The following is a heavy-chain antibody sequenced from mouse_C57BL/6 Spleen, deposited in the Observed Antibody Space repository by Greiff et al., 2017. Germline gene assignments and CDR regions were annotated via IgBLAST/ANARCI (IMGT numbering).Heavy chain of an antibody. D-gene: IGHD2-2*01. V-gene: IGHV1-82*01. CDR3: ARSYGYDGDYYAMDY. Sequence: VQLKQSGPELVKPGASVKISCKASGYAFSSSWMNWVKQRPGKGLEWIGRIYPGDGDTNYNGKFKGKATLTADKSSSTAYMQLSSLTSEDSAVYFCARSYGYDGDYYAMDYWGQGTSVTVSS. J-gene: IGHJ4*01. CDR1: GYAFSSSW. CDR2: IYPGDGDT.